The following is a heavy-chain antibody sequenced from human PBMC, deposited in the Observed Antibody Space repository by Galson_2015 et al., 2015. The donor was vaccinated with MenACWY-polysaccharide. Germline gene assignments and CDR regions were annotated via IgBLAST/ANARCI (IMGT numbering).Heavy chain of an antibody. CDR3: ARDPEAIGD. CDR2: ISSDGSRV. CDR1: AFTFNRYW. J-gene: IGHJ4*02. Sequence: SLRLSCAASAFTFNRYWMHWVRQAPGKGLVWVSRISSDGSRVIYADFVKGRFTISRDNAKKTLYLQMNCLRAEDTAVYYCARDPEAIGDWGQGTLVTVSS. D-gene: IGHD3-16*01. V-gene: IGHV3-74*01.